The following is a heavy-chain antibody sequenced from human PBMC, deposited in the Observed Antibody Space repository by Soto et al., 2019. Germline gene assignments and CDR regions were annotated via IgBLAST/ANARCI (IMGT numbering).Heavy chain of an antibody. J-gene: IGHJ6*02. CDR2: INPNSGGT. D-gene: IGHD2-15*01. CDR1: GYTFTSYG. Sequence: GASVKVSCKASGYTFTSYGISWVRQAPGQGLEWMGWINPNSGGTNYAQKFQGWVTMTRDTSISTAYMELSRLRSDDTAVYYCARDYGGGSPYYYGMDVWGQGTTVTVSS. V-gene: IGHV1-2*04. CDR3: ARDYGGGSPYYYGMDV.